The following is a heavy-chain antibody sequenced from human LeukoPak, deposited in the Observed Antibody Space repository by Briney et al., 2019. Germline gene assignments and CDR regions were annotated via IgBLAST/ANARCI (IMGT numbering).Heavy chain of an antibody. CDR1: GGSISSYY. V-gene: IGHV4-4*07. CDR2: IYTSGST. J-gene: IGHJ6*03. D-gene: IGHD6-13*01. Sequence: PSETLSLTCTVSGGSISSYYWSWIRQPAGKGLEWIGRIYTSGSTNYNPSLKSRVTVSVDTSKNQFSLKLSSVTPADTAVYYCARELGIAAAGLYYYYYMDVWGKGTTVTISS. CDR3: ARELGIAAAGLYYYYYMDV.